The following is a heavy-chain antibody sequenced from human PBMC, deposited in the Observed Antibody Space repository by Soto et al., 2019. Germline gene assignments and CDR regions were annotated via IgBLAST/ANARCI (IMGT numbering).Heavy chain of an antibody. D-gene: IGHD2-21*02. CDR1: GGSISSSSYY. J-gene: IGHJ4*02. CDR3: AREPLPRVTAYFDY. Sequence: SETLSLTCTVSGGSISSSSYYWGWIRQPPGKGLEWIGSIYYSGSTYYNPSLKSRVTISVDTSKNQFSLKLSSVTAADTAVYYCAREPLPRVTAYFDYWGQGTLVTVSS. CDR2: IYYSGST. V-gene: IGHV4-39*02.